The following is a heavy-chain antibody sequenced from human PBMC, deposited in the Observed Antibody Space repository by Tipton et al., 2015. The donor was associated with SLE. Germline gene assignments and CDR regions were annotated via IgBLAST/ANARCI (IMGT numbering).Heavy chain of an antibody. J-gene: IGHJ6*03. CDR3: ARSQQLPYMDV. D-gene: IGHD6-13*01. Sequence: TLSLTCAVYGGSFSGYYWSWIRQPPGKGLEWIGEINHSGSTNYNPSLKSRVAISVDTSKNQFSLKLSSMTAADTAVYYCARSQQLPYMDVWGKGTTVTVSS. V-gene: IGHV4-34*01. CDR2: INHSGST. CDR1: GGSFSGYY.